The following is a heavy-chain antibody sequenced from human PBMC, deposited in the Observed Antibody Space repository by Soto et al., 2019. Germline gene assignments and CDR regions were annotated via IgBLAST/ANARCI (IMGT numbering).Heavy chain of an antibody. Sequence: GESLKISCAASGFTFSSYGMHWVRQAPGKGLEWVAVISYDGSNKYYADSVKGRFTISRDNSKNTLYLQMNSLRAEDTAVYYCAKDQENYYDSSGYFDYWGQGTLVTVSS. J-gene: IGHJ4*02. CDR3: AKDQENYYDSSGYFDY. CDR1: GFTFSSYG. CDR2: ISYDGSNK. D-gene: IGHD3-22*01. V-gene: IGHV3-30*18.